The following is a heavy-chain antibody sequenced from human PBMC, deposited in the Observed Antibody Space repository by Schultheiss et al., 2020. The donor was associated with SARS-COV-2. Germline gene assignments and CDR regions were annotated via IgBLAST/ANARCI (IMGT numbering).Heavy chain of an antibody. D-gene: IGHD3-22*01. J-gene: IGHJ6*02. CDR1: GFTFSSYG. CDR3: ARGAYTTSRYDYYYYGMDV. Sequence: GESLKISCAASGFTFSSYGMHWVRQAPGKGLEWVAVISYDGSNKYYADSVKGRFTISRDNAKNSLYLQMNSLRDEDTAVYYCARGAYTTSRYDYYYYGMDVWGQGTTVTVSS. V-gene: IGHV3-30*03. CDR2: ISYDGSNK.